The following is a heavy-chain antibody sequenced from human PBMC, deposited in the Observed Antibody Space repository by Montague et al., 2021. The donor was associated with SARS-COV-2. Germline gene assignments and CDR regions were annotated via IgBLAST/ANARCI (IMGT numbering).Heavy chain of an antibody. CDR3: ATELELSAFDI. Sequence: SLRLSCSASGFTFSSYAMHWVRQAPGKGLEWVAVISHDGSNKYYVDSVKGRFTISRDNPKNTLYLQMNSLRAEDTAVYYCATELELSAFDIWGQGTMVTVSS. J-gene: IGHJ3*02. CDR1: GFTFSSYA. CDR2: ISHDGSNK. D-gene: IGHD1-7*01. V-gene: IGHV3-30*04.